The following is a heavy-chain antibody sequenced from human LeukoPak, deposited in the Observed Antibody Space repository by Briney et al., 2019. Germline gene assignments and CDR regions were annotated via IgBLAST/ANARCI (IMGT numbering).Heavy chain of an antibody. J-gene: IGHJ4*02. D-gene: IGHD2-15*01. V-gene: IGHV1-69*13. CDR1: GGTFSSYA. CDR2: IIPIFGTA. CDR3: ARDREGYCSGGSCNYYFDY. Sequence: ASVKVSCKASGGTFSSYAISWVRQAPGQGLEWMGGIIPIFGTANYAQKFQGRVMITADESTSTAYMELSSLRSEDTAVYYCARDREGYCSGGSCNYYFDYWGQGTLVTVSS.